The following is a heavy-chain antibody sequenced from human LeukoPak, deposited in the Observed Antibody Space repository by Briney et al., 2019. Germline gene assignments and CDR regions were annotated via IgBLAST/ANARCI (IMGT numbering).Heavy chain of an antibody. CDR1: GFTFSSYW. CDR3: AKPKTRNYYDSSGYFQH. D-gene: IGHD3-22*01. Sequence: GGSLRLSCAGSGFTFSSYWMHWVRQAPGKGLVWVSRVKSDGSSTSYADSVKGRFTISRDNAKNTLYLQMNSLRAEDTAVYYCAKPKTRNYYDSSGYFQHWGQGTLVTVSS. J-gene: IGHJ1*01. CDR2: VKSDGSST. V-gene: IGHV3-74*01.